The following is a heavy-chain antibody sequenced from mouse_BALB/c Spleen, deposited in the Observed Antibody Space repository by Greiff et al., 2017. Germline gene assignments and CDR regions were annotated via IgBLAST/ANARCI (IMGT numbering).Heavy chain of an antibody. CDR2: SRNKANDYTT. CDR3: ARDARDYYGSSHYAMDY. D-gene: IGHD1-1*01. J-gene: IGHJ4*01. Sequence: EVKLVESGGGLVQPGGSLRLSCATSGFTFSDFYMEWVRQPPGKRLEWIAASRNKANDYTTEYSASVKGRFIVSRDTSQSILYLQMNALRAEDTAIYYCARDARDYYGSSHYAMDYWGQGTSVTVSS. V-gene: IGHV7-1*02. CDR1: GFTFSDFY.